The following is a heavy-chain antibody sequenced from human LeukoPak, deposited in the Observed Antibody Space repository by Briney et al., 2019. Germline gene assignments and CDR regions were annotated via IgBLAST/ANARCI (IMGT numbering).Heavy chain of an antibody. D-gene: IGHD2-2*01. V-gene: IGHV1-8*03. CDR1: GYTFTSYD. CDR3: AITRYCSSTSCYEGAWFDP. CDR2: MNPNSGNT. Sequence: ASVKVSCKASGYTFTSYDINWVRQATGRGLEWMGWMNPNSGNTGYAQKFQGRVTITRNTSISTAYMELSSLRSEDTAVYYCAITRYCSSTSCYEGAWFDPWGQGTLVTVSS. J-gene: IGHJ5*02.